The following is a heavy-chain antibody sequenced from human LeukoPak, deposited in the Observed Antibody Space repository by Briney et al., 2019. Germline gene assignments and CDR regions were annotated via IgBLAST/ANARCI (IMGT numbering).Heavy chain of an antibody. Sequence: PGGSLRLSCEGSGFTFSNYWMGWVRQAPGKGLQWVANIKTDGSEKYYVDSVKGRFTISRDNAKNSLYLQMNSLRAEDTAVYYCARVLNGKDAFDIWGQGTMVTVSS. J-gene: IGHJ3*02. D-gene: IGHD1-14*01. CDR2: IKTDGSEK. CDR1: GFTFSNYW. CDR3: ARVLNGKDAFDI. V-gene: IGHV3-7*01.